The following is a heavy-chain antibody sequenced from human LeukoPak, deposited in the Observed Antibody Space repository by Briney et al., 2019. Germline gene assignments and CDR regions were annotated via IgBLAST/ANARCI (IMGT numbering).Heavy chain of an antibody. D-gene: IGHD5-18*01. CDR3: ARDFDSDGYWVGPLDS. CDR2: IAYDGVDT. Sequence: GGSLRLSCAASGFTFTKSALHWVRQAPGKGLEWVAVIAYDGVDTYFADSVRGRFTISRDNSKNTLYLEMNSLRPDDTGLYYCARDFDSDGYWVGPLDSWGQGTLVTVSS. CDR1: GFTFTKSA. V-gene: IGHV3-30*04. J-gene: IGHJ4*02.